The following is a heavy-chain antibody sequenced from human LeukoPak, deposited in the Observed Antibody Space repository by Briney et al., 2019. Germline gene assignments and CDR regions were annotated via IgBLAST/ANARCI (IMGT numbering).Heavy chain of an antibody. Sequence: SETLSLTCTVSGDSISSSSYYWGWIRQPPGKGLEWIGNIYYSGSTYYNPSLKSRVTISVDKSKNQFSLKLSSVTAADTAVYYCARDLSENLSSGWDDWGQGTLVTVSS. CDR2: IYYSGST. D-gene: IGHD6-19*01. CDR3: ARDLSENLSSGWDD. V-gene: IGHV4-39*07. J-gene: IGHJ4*02. CDR1: GDSISSSSYY.